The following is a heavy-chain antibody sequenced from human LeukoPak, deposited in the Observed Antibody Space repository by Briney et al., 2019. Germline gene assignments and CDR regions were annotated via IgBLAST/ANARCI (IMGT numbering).Heavy chain of an antibody. V-gene: IGHV4-4*02. J-gene: IGHJ4*02. CDR3: ARESGAFSPFGF. D-gene: IGHD1-26*01. CDR1: GGSILTTNW. CDR2: VHLSGTS. Sequence: SETLSLTCAVSGGSILTTNWWSWVRQPPAKGLEWIGEVHLSGTSNYNPSLKSRVSMSIDKSKNQLSLKLTSVTAADTAMYYCARESGAFSPFGFWGQGTLVTVSS.